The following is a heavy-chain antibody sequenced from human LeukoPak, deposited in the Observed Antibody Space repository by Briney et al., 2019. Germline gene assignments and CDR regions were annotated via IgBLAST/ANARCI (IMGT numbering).Heavy chain of an antibody. V-gene: IGHV4-4*07. CDR3: ARQPPQYYGMDV. CDR1: GGSFSNYY. J-gene: IGHJ6*02. Sequence: SETLPLTCTVSGGSFSNYYWSWIRQPAGKGLGWIGRIYTSGSTNYNPSVKSRVTMSVDTSNNQFSLKLTSVTAADTAVYYCARQPPQYYGMDVWGQGTTVTVSS. CDR2: IYTSGST. D-gene: IGHD1-14*01.